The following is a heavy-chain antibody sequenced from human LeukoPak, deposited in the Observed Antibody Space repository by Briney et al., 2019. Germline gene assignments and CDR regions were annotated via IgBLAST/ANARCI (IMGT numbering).Heavy chain of an antibody. CDR3: ASSTNWGSMGDAFDI. CDR1: GYTFTSHG. Sequence: GASVKVSCKASGYTFTSHGISWVRQAPGQGLEWMGRISAHNGNTNYAQKLQGRVTMTTDTSTSTAYMELRSLRSDDTAVYYCASSTNWGSMGDAFDIWGQGTMVTVSS. CDR2: ISAHNGNT. J-gene: IGHJ3*02. D-gene: IGHD7-27*01. V-gene: IGHV1-18*01.